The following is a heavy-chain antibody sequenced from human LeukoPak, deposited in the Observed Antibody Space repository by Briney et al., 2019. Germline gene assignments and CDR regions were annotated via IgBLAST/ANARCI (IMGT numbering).Heavy chain of an antibody. Sequence: GGSLRLSCAASGFTFNNHYMHWVRQAPGKGLEWVAGISYDGRNKYYADSVNGRFTISRDNSKNTLNLQMNRLRTEDTAVYYCAKPRDIDSWAFDVWGQGTMVTVS. CDR1: GFTFNNHY. CDR3: AKPRDIDSWAFDV. D-gene: IGHD2-15*01. V-gene: IGHV3-30*18. J-gene: IGHJ3*01. CDR2: ISYDGRNK.